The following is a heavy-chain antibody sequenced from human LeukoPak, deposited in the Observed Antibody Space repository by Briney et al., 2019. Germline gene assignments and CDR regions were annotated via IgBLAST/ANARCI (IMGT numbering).Heavy chain of an antibody. D-gene: IGHD2-15*01. CDR1: GGTFSSYG. J-gene: IGHJ4*02. Sequence: ASVKVSCKASGGTFSSYGISWVRQAPGQGLEWMGWISAYNGNTNYAQKLQGRVTMTTDTSTSTAYMELRSLRSDDTAVYYCARVRCSGGSCYGNDYWGQGTLVTVSS. V-gene: IGHV1-18*01. CDR3: ARVRCSGGSCYGNDY. CDR2: ISAYNGNT.